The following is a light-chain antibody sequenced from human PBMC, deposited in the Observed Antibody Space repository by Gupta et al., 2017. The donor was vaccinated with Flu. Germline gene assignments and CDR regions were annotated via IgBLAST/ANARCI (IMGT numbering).Light chain of an antibody. CDR2: DAS. CDR1: QDISNY. CDR3: QQNSNLPFFT. V-gene: IGKV1-33*01. Sequence: DIQMTQSPSSRSASVADRVTITCEASQDISNYLNWYQQTPGKAPKLLIYDASNWETGVTSRFSGSGYGKDSTFSISRRQPDGIATSYCQQNSNLPFFTFGHGTKVDIK. J-gene: IGKJ3*01.